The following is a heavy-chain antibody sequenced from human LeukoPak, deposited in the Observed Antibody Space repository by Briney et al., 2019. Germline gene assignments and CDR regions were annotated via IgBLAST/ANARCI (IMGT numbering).Heavy chain of an antibody. CDR3: ARNDFWSGYPGSYMDV. Sequence: GASVKVSCKASGYTFTGYYMHWVRQAPGQGLEWMGGINPNSADTKYAQKFQGRVTMTRDTSISTTYMELSRLRSDDTAVYYCARNDFWSGYPGSYMDVWGKGTTVTVSS. CDR2: INPNSADT. CDR1: GYTFTGYY. V-gene: IGHV1-2*02. D-gene: IGHD3-3*01. J-gene: IGHJ6*03.